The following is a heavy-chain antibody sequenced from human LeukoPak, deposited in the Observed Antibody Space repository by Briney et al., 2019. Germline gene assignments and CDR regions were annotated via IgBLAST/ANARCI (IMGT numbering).Heavy chain of an antibody. J-gene: IGHJ6*03. CDR3: AREMDEQLRSRNYYYYYYMDV. Sequence: GRSLRLSCAASGFTFSSYAMHWVRQAPGKGLEWVAVISYDGSNKYYADSVKGRFTISRDNSKNTLYLQMNSLRAEDTAVYYCAREMDEQLRSRNYYYYYYMDVWGKGTTVTVSS. D-gene: IGHD6-6*01. CDR2: ISYDGSNK. CDR1: GFTFSSYA. V-gene: IGHV3-30*04.